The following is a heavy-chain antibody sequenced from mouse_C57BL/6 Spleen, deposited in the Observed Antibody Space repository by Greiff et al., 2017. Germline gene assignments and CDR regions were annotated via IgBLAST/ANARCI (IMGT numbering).Heavy chain of an antibody. CDR3: ARHGGGNSFDY. CDR1: GFTFSSYG. J-gene: IGHJ2*01. V-gene: IGHV5-6*01. Sequence: EVKLMESGGDLVKPGGSLKLSCAASGFTFSSYGMSWVRQTPDKRLEWVATISSGGSYTYYPDSVKGRFTISRDNAKNTLYLQMSSLKSEDTAMYYCARHGGGNSFDYWGQGTTLTVSS. CDR2: ISSGGSYT.